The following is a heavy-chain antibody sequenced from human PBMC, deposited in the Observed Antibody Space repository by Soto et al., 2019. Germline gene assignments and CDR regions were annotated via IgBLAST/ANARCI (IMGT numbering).Heavy chain of an antibody. J-gene: IGHJ4*02. D-gene: IGHD1-7*01. CDR2: IYRTGST. V-gene: IGHV4-4*02. CDR1: GGSFTSNNW. Sequence: QVQLQESGPGLVKPSGTLSLTCAVSGGSFTSNNWWTWVRQPPGQGLEWIGEIYRTGSTNYNPSLKSRVTISLDKSENQFSLKVPSLTAADTAVYYCASRDPGTSVDYWGQGTLVPVSS. CDR3: ASRDPGTSVDY.